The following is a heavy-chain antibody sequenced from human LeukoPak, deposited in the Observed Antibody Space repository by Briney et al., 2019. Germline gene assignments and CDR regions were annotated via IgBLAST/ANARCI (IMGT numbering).Heavy chain of an antibody. CDR1: GYTFTSYG. V-gene: IGHV1-18*01. CDR3: ARVGRATVAFIGMDV. J-gene: IGHJ6*02. Sequence: ASVKVSCKASGYTFTSYGISWVRQAPGQGLEWMGWISAYNGNTNYAQKLQGRVTMTTDTSTSTAYMELRSLRSDDTAVYYCARVGRATVAFIGMDVWGQGTTVTVSS. D-gene: IGHD4-23*01. CDR2: ISAYNGNT.